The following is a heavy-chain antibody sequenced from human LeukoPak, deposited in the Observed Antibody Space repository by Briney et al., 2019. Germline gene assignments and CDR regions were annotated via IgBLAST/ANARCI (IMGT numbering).Heavy chain of an antibody. V-gene: IGHV4-59*11. CDR1: GGSITSHY. CDR3: ARDGGDPYNAADY. J-gene: IGHJ4*02. D-gene: IGHD5-24*01. CDR2: IYYSGST. Sequence: PSETLSLTCTVSGGSITSHYWSWIRQPPGKGLEWIGYIYYSGSTNYNPSLKSRVTMPVDTSKNQVSLKLTSVTAADTAVYYCARDGGDPYNAADYWGQGTLVTVSS.